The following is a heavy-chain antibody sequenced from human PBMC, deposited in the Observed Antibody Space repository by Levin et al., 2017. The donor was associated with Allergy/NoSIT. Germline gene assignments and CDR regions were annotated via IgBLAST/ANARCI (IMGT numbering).Heavy chain of an antibody. V-gene: IGHV3-23*01. Sequence: SCAASGFTFNNYAMSWVRQAPGKGLEWVSAIINSGVGTYYADSVKGRFTISRDNSKNTMYLQMNSLRAEDTAVYFCAKDAIRGSDQPYYFDYWGHGTLVTASS. CDR1: GFTFNNYA. D-gene: IGHD6-19*01. CDR2: IINSGVGT. CDR3: AKDAIRGSDQPYYFDY. J-gene: IGHJ4*01.